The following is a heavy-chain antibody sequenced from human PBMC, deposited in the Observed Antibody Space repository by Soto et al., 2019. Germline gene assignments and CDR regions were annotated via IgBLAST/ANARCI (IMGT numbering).Heavy chain of an antibody. CDR3: ARDANRYASGSYGMDV. Sequence: SETLSLTCTVSCASISSGGYYWSWTRHHPGKGLEWIGYIYYSGSTYYNPSLKSRVTMSVDTSKNQFSLKLSSVTAADTAVYYCARDANRYASGSYGMDVWGQGTMVTVSS. J-gene: IGHJ6*02. CDR1: CASISSGGYY. CDR2: IYYSGST. V-gene: IGHV4-31*03. D-gene: IGHD3-10*01.